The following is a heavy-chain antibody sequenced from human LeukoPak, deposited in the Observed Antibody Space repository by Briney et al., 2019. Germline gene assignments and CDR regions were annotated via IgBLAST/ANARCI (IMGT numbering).Heavy chain of an antibody. D-gene: IGHD2/OR15-2a*01. CDR1: GGSINITNY. J-gene: IGHJ4*02. V-gene: IGHV4-4*02. CDR2: ISHSGTT. CDR3: TRENRPFCPFAY. Sequence: SETLSLTCAVSGGSINITNYWSWVRQPPGKGLEGMGEISHSGTTNYSPSLRSRVTMFLDRANNQFSLSLTSVTAADSAFYYCTRENRPFCPFAYWGQGVLVTVSS.